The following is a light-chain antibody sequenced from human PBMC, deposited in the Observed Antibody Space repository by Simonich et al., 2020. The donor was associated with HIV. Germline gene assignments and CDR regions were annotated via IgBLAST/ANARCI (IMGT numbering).Light chain of an antibody. CDR1: QSVSSN. CDR3: QQFNSYPST. CDR2: GAS. V-gene: IGKV3-15*01. Sequence: EIVMTQSPATLSVSPGERATLSCRASQSVSSNLAWYQQKPGQAPRLLSYGASTRATGIPARCSGSGSGTEFTLTISSLQPEDFATYYCQQFNSYPSTFGQGTRLEIK. J-gene: IGKJ5*01.